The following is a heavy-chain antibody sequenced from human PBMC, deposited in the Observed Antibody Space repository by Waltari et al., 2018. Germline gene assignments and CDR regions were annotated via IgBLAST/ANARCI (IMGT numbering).Heavy chain of an antibody. CDR1: GFTFSSYS. Sequence: EVQLVESGGGLVKPGGSLRLSCAASGFTFSSYSMNWVRQAPGKGLEWVSSISSSSSYRYYADSVKGRFTISRDNAKNSLYLQMNSLRAEDTAVYYCAMFTVTPPRDAFDIWGQGTMVTVSS. J-gene: IGHJ3*02. V-gene: IGHV3-21*01. D-gene: IGHD4-17*01. CDR3: AMFTVTPPRDAFDI. CDR2: ISSSSSYR.